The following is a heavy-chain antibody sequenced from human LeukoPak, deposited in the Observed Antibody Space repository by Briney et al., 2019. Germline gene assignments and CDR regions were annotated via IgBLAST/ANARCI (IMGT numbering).Heavy chain of an antibody. V-gene: IGHV3-11*06. Sequence: GGSLRLSCAASGFTFCDNYMCWISQGPGKGREWGSYISSSSSYTNYAHSVKGRFTISRDNAKNSLYLQMNSLRAEDTAVYYCARDLRGHGVYEFDALDIWGQGTMVTLSS. J-gene: IGHJ3*02. D-gene: IGHD5/OR15-5a*01. CDR2: ISSSSSYT. CDR1: GFTFCDNY. CDR3: ARDLRGHGVYEFDALDI.